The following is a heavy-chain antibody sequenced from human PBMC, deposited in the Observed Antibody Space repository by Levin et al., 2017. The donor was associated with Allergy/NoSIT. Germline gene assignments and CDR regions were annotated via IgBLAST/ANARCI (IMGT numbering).Heavy chain of an antibody. CDR2: IYSGGST. V-gene: IGHV3-66*01. Sequence: PGGSLRLSCAASGFTVSSNYMSWVRQAPGKGLEWVSVIYSGGSTYYADSVKGRFTISRDNSKNTLYLQMNSLRAEDTAVYYCARDRSQGQRAVTIYFDYWGQGTLVTVSS. J-gene: IGHJ4*02. D-gene: IGHD4-17*01. CDR3: ARDRSQGQRAVTIYFDY. CDR1: GFTVSSNY.